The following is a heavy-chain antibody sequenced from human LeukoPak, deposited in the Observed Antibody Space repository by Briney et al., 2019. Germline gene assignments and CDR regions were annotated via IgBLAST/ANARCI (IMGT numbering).Heavy chain of an antibody. J-gene: IGHJ4*02. D-gene: IGHD6-19*01. CDR3: ARCTAGYSSGWEHFDY. V-gene: IGHV1-46*01. Sequence: ASVKVSCKASGYTFTSYYMHWVRQAPGQGLEWMGIINPSGGSTSYAQKFQGRVTMTGDTSTSTVYMELSSLRSEDTAVYYCARCTAGYSSGWEHFDYWGQGTLVTVSS. CDR2: INPSGGST. CDR1: GYTFTSYY.